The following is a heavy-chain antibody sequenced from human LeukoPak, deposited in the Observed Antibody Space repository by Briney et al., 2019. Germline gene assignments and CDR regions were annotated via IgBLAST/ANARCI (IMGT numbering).Heavy chain of an antibody. D-gene: IGHD1-1*01. CDR2: INTNTGNP. J-gene: IGHJ4*02. Sequence: ASVKVTCKASGYTFTSYAMNWVRQAPGQGLEWMGWINTNTGNPTYAQGFTGRFVFSLDTSVSTAYLQISSLKAEDTAVYYCARAVLDEGPYYFDYWGQGTLVTVSS. CDR3: ARAVLDEGPYYFDY. CDR1: GYTFTSYA. V-gene: IGHV7-4-1*02.